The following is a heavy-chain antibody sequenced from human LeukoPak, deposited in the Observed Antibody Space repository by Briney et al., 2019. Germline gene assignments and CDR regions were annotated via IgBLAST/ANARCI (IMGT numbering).Heavy chain of an antibody. V-gene: IGHV3-66*01. Sequence: GGSLRLSCAASGFTVSSNYMSWVRQAPGKGLEWVSVIYSGGSTYYADSVKGRFTISRDNSKNTLYFQMNSLRAEDTAVYYCARIKVGATGIDYWGQGTLVTVSS. CDR3: ARIKVGATGIDY. D-gene: IGHD1-26*01. CDR1: GFTVSSNY. CDR2: IYSGGST. J-gene: IGHJ4*02.